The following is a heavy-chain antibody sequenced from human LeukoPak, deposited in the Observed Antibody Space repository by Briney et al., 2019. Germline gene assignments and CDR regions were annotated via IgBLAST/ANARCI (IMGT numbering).Heavy chain of an antibody. Sequence: PSETLSLTCTVSGGSVSSGSYYWSWIRQPPGKGLEWIGEINHSGSTNYNPSLKSRVTISVDTSKNQFSLKLSSVTAADTAVYYCARSQLYGSGSYGDWFDPWGQGTLVTVSS. CDR3: ARSQLYGSGSYGDWFDP. CDR2: INHSGST. D-gene: IGHD3-10*01. V-gene: IGHV4-39*07. CDR1: GGSVSSGSYY. J-gene: IGHJ5*02.